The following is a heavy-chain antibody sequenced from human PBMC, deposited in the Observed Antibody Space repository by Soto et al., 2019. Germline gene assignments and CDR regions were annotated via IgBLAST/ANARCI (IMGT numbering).Heavy chain of an antibody. CDR3: ARGWSTEYLHF. Sequence: QVQLVQSGAEVKKPGASVKVSCKASGYTFTGYYMYWVRQAPGERPEWMGWINPYSGGTNYAQKFQGRVTMTRDTSISTVYMELSSLTSDDTAVYYGARGWSTEYLHFWGQGTLVTVSS. V-gene: IGHV1-2*02. CDR2: INPYSGGT. CDR1: GYTFTGYY. J-gene: IGHJ1*01. D-gene: IGHD2-8*02.